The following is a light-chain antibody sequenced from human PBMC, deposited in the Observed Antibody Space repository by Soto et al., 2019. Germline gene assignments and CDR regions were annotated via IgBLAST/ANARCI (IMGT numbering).Light chain of an antibody. J-gene: IGKJ1*01. Sequence: EIVLTQSPGTLSLSPGERATLSCMASQSVSSSYLAWYQQKPGQAPRLLIYGASSRATGIPDRFSGSGSGTDFTLTISRLEPEDFAVYYCQQYGSSLWTFDQGTKVDIK. V-gene: IGKV3-20*01. CDR3: QQYGSSLWT. CDR1: QSVSSSY. CDR2: GAS.